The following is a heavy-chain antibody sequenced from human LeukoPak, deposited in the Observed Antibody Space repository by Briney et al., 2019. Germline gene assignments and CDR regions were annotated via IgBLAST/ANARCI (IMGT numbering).Heavy chain of an antibody. V-gene: IGHV5-51*01. CDR1: GYNFNTYW. CDR2: IYPGDFDI. D-gene: IGHD3-22*01. CDR3: ATPYFYDHIGYWGFDY. Sequence: GESLKISCKGSGYNFNTYWIGWVRQMPGKGLEWMGIIYPGDFDIRYSPSFQGQVTISADKSISTAYLQWTSLKASDTAMYYCATPYFYDHIGYWGFDYWGQGTLVTVSS. J-gene: IGHJ4*02.